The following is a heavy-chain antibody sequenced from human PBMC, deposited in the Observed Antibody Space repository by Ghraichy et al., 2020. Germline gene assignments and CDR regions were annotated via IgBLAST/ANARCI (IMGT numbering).Heavy chain of an antibody. Sequence: SETLSLTCAVSGGSISSSNWWSWVRQPPGKGLEWIGEIYHSGSTNYNPSLKSRVTISVDKSKNQFSLKLSSVTAADTAVYYCARSALAPIAAAGTPFWSVGRRWYFDLWGRGTLVTVSS. CDR1: GGSISSSNW. CDR3: ARSALAPIAAAGTPFWSVGRRWYFDL. CDR2: IYHSGST. V-gene: IGHV4-4*02. J-gene: IGHJ2*01. D-gene: IGHD6-13*01.